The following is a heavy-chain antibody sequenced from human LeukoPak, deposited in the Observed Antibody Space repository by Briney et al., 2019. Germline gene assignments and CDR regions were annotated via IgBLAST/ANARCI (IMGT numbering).Heavy chain of an antibody. CDR1: GFTFSSDW. CDR3: ARRYCSSTSCHLDY. CDR2: IKQDGNEK. J-gene: IGHJ4*02. V-gene: IGHV3-7*01. D-gene: IGHD2-2*01. Sequence: GGSLRLSCVASGFTFSSDWMSWVRQAPGKGLEWVANIKQDGNEKYYVDSVKGRFTISRDNAKSSLYLQMNSLGAEDTAVYYCARRYCSSTSCHLDYWGQGTLVTVSS.